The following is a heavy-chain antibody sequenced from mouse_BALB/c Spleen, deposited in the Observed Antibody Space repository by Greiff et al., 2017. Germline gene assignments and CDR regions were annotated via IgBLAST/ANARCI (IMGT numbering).Heavy chain of an antibody. J-gene: IGHJ2*01. CDR3: TRSSYYGSRHYFDY. CDR1: GYTFTSYW. D-gene: IGHD1-1*01. CDR2: IYPSDSYT. Sequence: QVQLQQPGAELVRPGASVKLSCKASGYTFTSYWINWVKQRPGQGLEWIGNIYPSDSYTNYNQKFKDKATLTVDKSSSTAYMQLSSPTSEDSAVYYCTRSSYYGSRHYFDYWGQGTTLTVSS. V-gene: IGHV1-69*02.